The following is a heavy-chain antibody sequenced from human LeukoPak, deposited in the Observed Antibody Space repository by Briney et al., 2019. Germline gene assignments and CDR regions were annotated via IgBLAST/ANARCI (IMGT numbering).Heavy chain of an antibody. D-gene: IGHD3-10*01. CDR1: GFTFRSFG. CDR2: IWYDGSNK. Sequence: PGGSLRLSCAASGFTFRSFGMHLVRQAPGKGLEWVAVIWYDGSNKQYADSVKGRFTISRDNAKNSLYLQMNSLRAEDTAVYYCATHITMVRGVFHYFDYWGQGTLVTVSS. J-gene: IGHJ4*02. CDR3: ATHITMVRGVFHYFDY. V-gene: IGHV3-33*03.